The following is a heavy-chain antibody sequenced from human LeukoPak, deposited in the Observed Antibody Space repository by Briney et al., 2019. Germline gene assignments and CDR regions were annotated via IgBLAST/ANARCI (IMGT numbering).Heavy chain of an antibody. V-gene: IGHV5-51*01. CDR1: GYSFTSYW. Sequence: GESLKISCKGSGYSFTSYWIGWVRQMPGKGLEWMGIIYPGDSDTRDSPSFQGQVTISADKSISTAYLQWSSLKASDTAMYYCARLPNYYGSGSYKDYWGQGTLVTVSS. J-gene: IGHJ4*02. D-gene: IGHD3-10*01. CDR3: ARLPNYYGSGSYKDY. CDR2: IYPGDSDT.